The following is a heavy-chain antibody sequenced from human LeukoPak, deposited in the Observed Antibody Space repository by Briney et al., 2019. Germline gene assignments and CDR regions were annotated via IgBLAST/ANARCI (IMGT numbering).Heavy chain of an antibody. V-gene: IGHV1-69*05. CDR2: LTPMFAVA. CDR3: ARGEYSMVRGAHD. J-gene: IGHJ4*02. CDR1: GDTFSTFT. Sequence: SVKVSCKASGDTFSTFTVSWVRQAPGQGLEWMGGLTPMFAVANYARKFQGRVTITTDESTTTAYMELSNLKSDDTAVYYCARGEYSMVRGAHDWGQGTLVTVSS. D-gene: IGHD3-10*01.